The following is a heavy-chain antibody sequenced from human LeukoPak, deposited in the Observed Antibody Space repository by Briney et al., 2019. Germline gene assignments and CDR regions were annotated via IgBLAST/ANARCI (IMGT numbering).Heavy chain of an antibody. CDR1: GFTFSSYS. D-gene: IGHD3-3*01. V-gene: IGHV3-21*01. J-gene: IGHJ6*02. Sequence: PGGSLRLSCAASGFTFSSYSMNWVRQAPGKGLEWVSSISSSSSYIYYADSVKGRFTISRDNAKNSLYLQMNSLRAEDTAVYYCARQRYYDFWSGYPQDFSYYYGMDVWGQGTTVTVSS. CDR2: ISSSSSYI. CDR3: ARQRYYDFWSGYPQDFSYYYGMDV.